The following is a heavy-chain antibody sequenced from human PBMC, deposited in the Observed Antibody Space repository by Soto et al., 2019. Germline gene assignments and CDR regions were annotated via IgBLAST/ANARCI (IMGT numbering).Heavy chain of an antibody. CDR1: GGSFSGYY. CDR3: ARESHDILTGPPWVWYFDL. V-gene: IGHV4-34*01. D-gene: IGHD3-9*01. CDR2: INDRGSI. J-gene: IGHJ2*01. Sequence: QVQLQQWGAGPLRPLETLSLICGVSGGSFSGYYWAWIRQSPGKGLEWIGEINDRGSINYNPSLKSRVSISVDTSKNHYSLNLRSVTAADTAVNYCARESHDILTGPPWVWYFDLWGRGTLVTVSS.